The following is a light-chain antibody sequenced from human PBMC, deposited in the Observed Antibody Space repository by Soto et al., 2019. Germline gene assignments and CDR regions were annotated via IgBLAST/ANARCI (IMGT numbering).Light chain of an antibody. CDR2: EVT. CDR1: SSDVGAYNY. Sequence: QSVLTQPASVSGSPGQSITISCTGTSSDVGAYNYVSWFQQHPGKAPKLLIYEVTNRPSGVSYRFSGSKSGSTASLTISGLQAEDEADYYCSSYTRSRTYVFGTGTRSPS. V-gene: IGLV2-14*01. CDR3: SSYTRSRTYV. J-gene: IGLJ1*01.